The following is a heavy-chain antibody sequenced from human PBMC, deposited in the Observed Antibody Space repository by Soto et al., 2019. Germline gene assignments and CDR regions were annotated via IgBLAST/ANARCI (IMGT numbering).Heavy chain of an antibody. CDR3: ATSYDSGFDT. CDR2: ISPKNGNT. J-gene: IGHJ5*02. V-gene: IGHV1-18*04. CDR1: GYSFSTYD. D-gene: IGHD3-3*01. Sequence: LLLQSGSELKKPGASVKISCKASGYSFSTYDISWLRQAPGQGPEWMGRISPKNGNTNYAQNFQDRVTMTADTASSTAYMELRGLRSDDTAKYYCATSYDSGFDTWCQGTLVTVSS.